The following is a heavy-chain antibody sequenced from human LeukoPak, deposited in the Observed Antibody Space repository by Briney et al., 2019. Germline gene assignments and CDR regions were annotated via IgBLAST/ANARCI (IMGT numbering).Heavy chain of an antibody. V-gene: IGHV3-30*18. CDR2: ISYDGSNK. CDR1: GFTFSSYG. D-gene: IGHD6-6*01. Sequence: PGGSLRLSCAASGFTFSSYGMPWVRQAPGRGLQWVAVISYDGSNKYYVDSVKGRFTISRDNSKNTLYLQMSSLRVEDTAVYYCAKYSSSSNYYYGMDIWGQGTTVTVFS. J-gene: IGHJ6*02. CDR3: AKYSSSSNYYYGMDI.